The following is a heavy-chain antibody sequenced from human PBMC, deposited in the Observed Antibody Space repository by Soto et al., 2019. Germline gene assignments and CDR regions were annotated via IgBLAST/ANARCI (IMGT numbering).Heavy chain of an antibody. V-gene: IGHV4-31*03. Sequence: SETLSLTCTVSGDSMATGGHYYNWIRQVPGKGLEWIGYVYYSGATHHTPSLRARATISRDTSKNQFSLRLISVTAADTALYYCARDKDLQPTVWGFWGQGIQVTV. D-gene: IGHD3-16*01. CDR1: GDSMATGGHY. CDR3: ARDKDLQPTVWGF. CDR2: VYYSGAT. J-gene: IGHJ4*02.